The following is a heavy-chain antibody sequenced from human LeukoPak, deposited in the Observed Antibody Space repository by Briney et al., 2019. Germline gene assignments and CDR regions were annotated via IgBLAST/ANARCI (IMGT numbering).Heavy chain of an antibody. CDR1: GFTFSSYG. CDR3: ARSITGTTDFDY. J-gene: IGHJ4*02. V-gene: IGHV3-33*01. Sequence: GGSLRLSCAASGFTFSSYGMDWVRQAPGKGLEWVAVIWYDGSNEYYADSVKGRFTISRDNSQNTLYLQMNSLRPEDTAVYYCARSITGTTDFDYCGQGTLVTVSS. D-gene: IGHD1-7*01. CDR2: IWYDGSNE.